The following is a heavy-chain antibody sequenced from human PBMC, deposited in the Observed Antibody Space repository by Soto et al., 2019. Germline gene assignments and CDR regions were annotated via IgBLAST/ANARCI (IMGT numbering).Heavy chain of an antibody. D-gene: IGHD5-18*01. CDR2: IYYSGST. J-gene: IGHJ6*02. CDR1: GGSISSSSYY. CDR3: ARHFSSYGYRHYYYGMDV. V-gene: IGHV4-39*01. Sequence: SETLSLTCTVSGGSISSSSYYWGWIRQPPGKGLEWIGSIYYSGSTYYNPSLKSRVTISVDTSKNQFSLKLSSVTAADTAVYYCARHFSSYGYRHYYYGMDVWGQGTTVTVSS.